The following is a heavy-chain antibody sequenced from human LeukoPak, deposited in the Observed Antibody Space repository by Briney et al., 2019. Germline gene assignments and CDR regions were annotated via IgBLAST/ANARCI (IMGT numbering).Heavy chain of an antibody. V-gene: IGHV3-74*01. J-gene: IGHJ4*02. D-gene: IGHD6-6*01. CDR1: GLAFSAYK. CDR2: ISTDGYTT. Sequence: GGSMRLSCAASGLAFSAYKMHWVRQAPRKGLVWVSRISTDGYTTDYPAFMQGLITAARDNHKNTWSLKLTSLRAEDTAVYYCASHSLGHYWVQGTLVSVCS. CDR3: ASHSLGHY.